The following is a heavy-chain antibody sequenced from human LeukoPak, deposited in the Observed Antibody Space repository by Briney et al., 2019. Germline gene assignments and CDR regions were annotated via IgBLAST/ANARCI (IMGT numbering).Heavy chain of an antibody. D-gene: IGHD3-9*01. V-gene: IGHV7-4-1*02. CDR3: ARVYYDILTGYQDYYFDY. Sequence: GASVKVSCKASGYTFTSYAMNWVRQAPGQGLEWMGWINTNTGNPTYAQGFTGRFVLSLDTSVSTAYLQISSLKAEDTAVYYCARVYYDILTGYQDYYFDYWGQGTLVTVSS. CDR2: INTNTGNP. J-gene: IGHJ4*02. CDR1: GYTFTSYA.